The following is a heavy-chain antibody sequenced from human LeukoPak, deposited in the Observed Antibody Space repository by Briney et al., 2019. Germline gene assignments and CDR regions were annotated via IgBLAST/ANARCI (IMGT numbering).Heavy chain of an antibody. CDR2: IYTSGST. J-gene: IGHJ4*02. CDR3: ARRRYDFWSGYQTDFFDY. CDR1: GGSISSYY. D-gene: IGHD3-3*01. Sequence: SSETLSLTCTVSGGSISSYYWSWIRQPAGKGLEWIGRIYTSGSTNYNPSLKSRVTMSVDTSKNQFSLKLSSVTATDTAVYYCARRRYDFWSGYQTDFFDYWGQGTLVTVSS. V-gene: IGHV4-4*07.